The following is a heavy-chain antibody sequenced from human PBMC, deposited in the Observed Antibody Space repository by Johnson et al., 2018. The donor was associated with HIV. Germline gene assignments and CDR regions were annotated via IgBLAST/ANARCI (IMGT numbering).Heavy chain of an antibody. V-gene: IGHV3-64*01. CDR2: ISSNGGST. Sequence: MLLVESGGGVVQPGGSLRLSCAASGFTFSSYDMHWVRQAPGKGLEYVSAISSNGGSTYYANSVKGRFTISRDNSKNTLYLQMGSLRAEDMAVYYCARDRGYWDAFDVWGQGTIVTVSS. CDR1: GFTFSSYD. CDR3: ARDRGYWDAFDV. D-gene: IGHD2-8*02. J-gene: IGHJ3*01.